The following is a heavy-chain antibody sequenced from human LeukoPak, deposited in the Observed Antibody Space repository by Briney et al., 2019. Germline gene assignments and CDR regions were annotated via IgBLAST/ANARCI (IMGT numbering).Heavy chain of an antibody. CDR3: ARGRVITMVRGGIDY. D-gene: IGHD3-10*01. CDR2: MNPNSGNT. CDR1: GYTFTSYD. V-gene: IGHV1-8*03. J-gene: IGHJ4*02. Sequence: ASVKVSCKASGYTFTSYDINWVRQATGQGLEWMGSMNPNSGNTGYAQKFQGRVAITRNTSISTAYMELGSLRSEDTAVYYCARGRVITMVRGGIDYWGQGTLVTVSS.